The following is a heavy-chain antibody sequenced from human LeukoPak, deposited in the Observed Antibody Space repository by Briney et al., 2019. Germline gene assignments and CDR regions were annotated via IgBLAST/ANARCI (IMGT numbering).Heavy chain of an antibody. CDR2: INPNSGGT. J-gene: IGHJ4*02. Sequence: ASVKVSCKASGYTFTSYGISWVRQAPGQGLEWMGWINPNSGGTNYAQKFQGRVTMTRDTSISTAYMELSRLRSDDTAVYYCAREGGYSGYDSGLDYWGQGTLVTVSS. CDR1: GYTFTSYG. V-gene: IGHV1-2*02. D-gene: IGHD5-12*01. CDR3: AREGGYSGYDSGLDY.